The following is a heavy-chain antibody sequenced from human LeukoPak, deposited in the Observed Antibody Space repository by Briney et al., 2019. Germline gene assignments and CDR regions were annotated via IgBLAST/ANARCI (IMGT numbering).Heavy chain of an antibody. CDR2: IFHSGST. CDR1: GASISSYY. V-gene: IGHV4-59*01. J-gene: IGHJ4*02. Sequence: SETLSLTCTVSGASISSYYWTWIRQPPGKGRKGIGNIFHSGSTNYNPSLKSRVTISVEASKNQFSLRLSSVTAADTAVYYCAGEGDYWHRFDYWGRGTLVTVSS. D-gene: IGHD4-17*01. CDR3: AGEGDYWHRFDY.